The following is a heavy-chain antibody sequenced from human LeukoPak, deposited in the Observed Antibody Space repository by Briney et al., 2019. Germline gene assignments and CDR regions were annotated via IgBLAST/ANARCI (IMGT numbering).Heavy chain of an antibody. J-gene: IGHJ4*02. D-gene: IGHD6-13*01. CDR2: INHSGST. V-gene: IGHV4-34*01. CDR1: GGSFSGYY. Sequence: SETLSLTCAVYGGSFSGYYWSWIRQPPGKGLEWIGEINHSGSTNYNPSLKSRVTISVDTSKNQFSLKLSSVTAADTAVYYCARDARYSSSWYLLDYWGQGTLVTVSS. CDR3: ARDARYSSSWYLLDY.